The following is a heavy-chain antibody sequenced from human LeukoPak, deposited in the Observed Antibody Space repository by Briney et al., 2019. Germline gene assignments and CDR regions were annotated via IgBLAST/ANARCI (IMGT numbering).Heavy chain of an antibody. CDR2: INQDGTEK. Sequence: GGSLRLSCAASGFTFTTYWMSWVRQLPGKGLEWVANINQDGTEKYYVDSVKGRFTISRDNAKNSLYLQMNSLRAEDTAVYYCARDSPYGGYFDLWGRGTLVTVSS. CDR1: GFTFTTYW. CDR3: ARDSPYGGYFDL. J-gene: IGHJ2*01. D-gene: IGHD4-17*01. V-gene: IGHV3-7*01.